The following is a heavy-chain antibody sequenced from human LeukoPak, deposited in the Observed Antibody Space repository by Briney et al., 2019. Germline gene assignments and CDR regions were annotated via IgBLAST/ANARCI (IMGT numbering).Heavy chain of an antibody. J-gene: IGHJ4*02. CDR1: GGTFSSYA. CDR3: ASGWWELPPY. CDR2: IIPIFGTA. Sequence: GASVKVSCKASGGTFSSYAISWVRQAPGQGLEWVGRIIPIFGTANYAQKFQGRVTITTDESTSTAYMELSSLRSEVTAVYYCASGWWELPPYWGQGTLVTVSS. V-gene: IGHV1-69*05. D-gene: IGHD1-26*01.